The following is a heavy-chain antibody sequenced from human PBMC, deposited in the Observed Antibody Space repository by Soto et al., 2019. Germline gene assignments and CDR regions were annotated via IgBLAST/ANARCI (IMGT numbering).Heavy chain of an antibody. J-gene: IGHJ6*02. Sequence: EVQLVESGGGLVQPGGSLRVSCAASGFTFSTYSMNWVRQATGKGLEWVSYMSSRSLTIYYTDSVKGRFTISRDNAKNSLYLQMNSLRDEDTAVYYCARVGSSSDNGMDVWGQGTTVTVSS. CDR2: MSSRSLTI. CDR3: ARVGSSSDNGMDV. D-gene: IGHD6-6*01. V-gene: IGHV3-48*02. CDR1: GFTFSTYS.